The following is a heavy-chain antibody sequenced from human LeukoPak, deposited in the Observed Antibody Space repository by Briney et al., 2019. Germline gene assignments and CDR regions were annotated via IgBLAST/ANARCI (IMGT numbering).Heavy chain of an antibody. CDR2: ISAYNGNT. J-gene: IGHJ1*01. Sequence: GASVKVSFKASGYTFTSYGISWVRQAPGQGLEWMGWISAYNGNTNYAQKLQGRVTMTTDTSTSTAYMELRSLRSDDTAVYYCARAAVAGQNWGNEYFQHWGQGTLVTVSS. D-gene: IGHD6-19*01. CDR3: ARAAVAGQNWGNEYFQH. V-gene: IGHV1-18*01. CDR1: GYTFTSYG.